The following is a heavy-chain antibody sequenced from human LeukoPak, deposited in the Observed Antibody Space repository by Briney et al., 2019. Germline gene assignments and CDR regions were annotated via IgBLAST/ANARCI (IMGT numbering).Heavy chain of an antibody. V-gene: IGHV1-69*13. J-gene: IGHJ6*04. D-gene: IGHD5-24*01. Sequence: ASVKVSCKASGGTFSSYAIRWVRQAPGQGLEWMGGIIPIFGTANYAQKFQGRVTITADESTSTAYMELSSLRSEDTAVYYCARMGSGSKDVWGKGTTVTVSS. CDR3: ARMGSGSKDV. CDR2: IIPIFGTA. CDR1: GGTFSSYA.